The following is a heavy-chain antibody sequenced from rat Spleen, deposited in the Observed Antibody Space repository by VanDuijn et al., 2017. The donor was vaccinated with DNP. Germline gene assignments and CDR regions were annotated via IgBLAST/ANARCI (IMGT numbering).Heavy chain of an antibody. CDR3: TQIPLG. D-gene: IGHD2-1*01. CDR2: IQSGGST. V-gene: IGHV2S1*01. CDR1: GFSLTSYH. J-gene: IGHJ2*01. Sequence: QVLLKESGPGLVQTSQTLSLTCTVSGFSLTSYHVSWVRQPPGKGLEWMGRIQSGGSTYYNSALKSRLSISRDTSKSQVFLKMNNLQTEDTAIYYCTQIPLGWGQGVMVTVSS.